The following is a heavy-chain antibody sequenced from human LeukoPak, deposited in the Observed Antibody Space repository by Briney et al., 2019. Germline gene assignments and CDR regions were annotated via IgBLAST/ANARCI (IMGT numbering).Heavy chain of an antibody. V-gene: IGHV4-31*03. Sequence: SETLSLTCTVSGGSISSGGYYWSWIRQHPGKGLEWIGYIYYSGSTYYNPSLKSRVTISVDTSKNQFPLKLSSVTAADTAVYYCARVHDYGDYLDYWGQGTLVTVSS. CDR1: GGSISSGGYY. D-gene: IGHD4-17*01. J-gene: IGHJ4*02. CDR3: ARVHDYGDYLDY. CDR2: IYYSGST.